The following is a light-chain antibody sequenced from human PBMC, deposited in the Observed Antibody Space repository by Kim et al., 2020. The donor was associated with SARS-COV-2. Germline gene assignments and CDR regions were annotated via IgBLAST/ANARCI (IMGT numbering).Light chain of an antibody. CDR2: DTS. J-gene: IGKJ4*01. V-gene: IGKV3-11*01. CDR1: QTVSNY. CDR3: QQRSNWPHT. Sequence: DIILTQSPAILSLSPGERATLSCRASQTVSNYLAWYQQKPGQAPRLLIYDTSNRATGIPARFSGSGSGTDFTHTIGSLEPEDFAVYYCQQRSNWPHTFGGGTKVDIK.